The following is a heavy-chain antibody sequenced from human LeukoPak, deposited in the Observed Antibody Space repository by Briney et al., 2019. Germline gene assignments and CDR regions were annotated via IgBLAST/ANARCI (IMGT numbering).Heavy chain of an antibody. CDR2: IYSGGST. J-gene: IGHJ4*02. CDR3: ARNLHFDY. V-gene: IGHV3-53*01. CDR1: GFTVSSNY. Sequence: GSLRLSYAASGFTVSSNYMSWVRQAPGKGLEWVSVIYSGGSTYYADSVKGRFTISRDNSKNTLYLQMNSLRAEDTAVYYCARNLHFDYWGQGTLVTVSS.